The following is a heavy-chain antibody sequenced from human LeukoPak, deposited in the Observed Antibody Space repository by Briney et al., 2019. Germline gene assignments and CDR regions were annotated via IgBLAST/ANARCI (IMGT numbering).Heavy chain of an antibody. CDR2: IYYSGST. Sequence: SETLSLTCTVSGVSISSGGYYWSWIRQHPGKGLEWIGYIYYSGSTYYNPSLKSRVTISVDTSKNQFSLKLSSVTAADTAVYYCARGARIAAVFTEYYFDYWGQGTLVTVSS. CDR3: ARGARIAAVFTEYYFDY. D-gene: IGHD6-13*01. J-gene: IGHJ4*02. CDR1: GVSISSGGYY. V-gene: IGHV4-31*03.